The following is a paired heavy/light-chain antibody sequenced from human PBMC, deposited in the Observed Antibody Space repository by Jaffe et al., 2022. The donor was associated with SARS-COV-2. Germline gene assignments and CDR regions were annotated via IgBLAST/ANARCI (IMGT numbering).Heavy chain of an antibody. V-gene: IGHV2-5*02. CDR3: TYSERATFDY. CDR1: GFSLSTTGAG. CDR2: IYWDDDK. Sequence: QITLKESGPTLVKPTQTLTLTCTFSGFSLSTTGAGVGWIRQPPGKALEWLSLIYWDDDKRYSPSLKTRLTITKDTSKNQVVLTMTNMDPVDTGTYYCTYSERATFDYWGQGTLVTVSS. J-gene: IGHJ4*02.
Light chain of an antibody. CDR2: WAS. J-gene: IGKJ1*01. V-gene: IGKV4-1*01. CDR3: QQYYSIPRT. Sequence: DIVMTQSPDSLAVSLGERATINCKSSQSVLYSSNNKNYLAWYQQKPGQPPKLLIYWASTRESGVPDRFSGSGSGTDFTLTISSLQAEDVAVYYCQQYYSIPRTFGQGTKVEIK. CDR1: QSVLYSSNNKNY.